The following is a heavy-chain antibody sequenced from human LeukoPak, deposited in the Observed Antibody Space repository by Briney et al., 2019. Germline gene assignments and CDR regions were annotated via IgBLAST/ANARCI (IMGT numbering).Heavy chain of an antibody. CDR3: AKCSGGNCYHSDDH. CDR1: GFTFSANS. V-gene: IGHV3-21*01. D-gene: IGHD2-15*01. J-gene: IGHJ5*02. Sequence: GGSLRLSCAASGFTFSANSMNWVRQAPGKGLEWVSSISSGSRYIYYADSVKGRSTISRDNAKDSLYLQMNSLRAEDTAVYYCAKCSGGNCYHSDDHWGQGTLVTVSP. CDR2: ISSGSRYI.